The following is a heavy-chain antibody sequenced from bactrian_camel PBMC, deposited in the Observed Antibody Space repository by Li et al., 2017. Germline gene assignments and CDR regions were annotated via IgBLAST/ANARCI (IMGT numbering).Heavy chain of an antibody. Sequence: DVQLVESGGGLVQPGGSLRLSCAASGFTFSSYDMSWVRQTPGKGLEWVAQIAYDGWVSRYHDSAKGRFTISRDNAKNMLYLQMNSLKPEDTAVYYCVPVALEERDGLVSCARWSQGTQVTVS. D-gene: IGHD1*01. CDR1: GFTFSSYD. CDR2: IAYDGWVS. J-gene: IGHJ4*01. V-gene: IGHV3S42*01.